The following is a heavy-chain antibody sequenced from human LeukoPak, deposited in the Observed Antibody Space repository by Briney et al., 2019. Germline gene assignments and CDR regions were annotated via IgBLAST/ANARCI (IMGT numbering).Heavy chain of an antibody. J-gene: IGHJ5*02. Sequence: SVKVSCKASGGTFSSYTISWVRQAPGQGLEWMGRIIPIFGTANYAQKFQGRVTITTDESTSTAYMELSSLRSEDTAVYYCARGYCSGGSCYSVENWFDPWGQGTLVTVSS. CDR1: GGTFSSYT. V-gene: IGHV1-69*05. D-gene: IGHD2-15*01. CDR3: ARGYCSGGSCYSVENWFDP. CDR2: IIPIFGTA.